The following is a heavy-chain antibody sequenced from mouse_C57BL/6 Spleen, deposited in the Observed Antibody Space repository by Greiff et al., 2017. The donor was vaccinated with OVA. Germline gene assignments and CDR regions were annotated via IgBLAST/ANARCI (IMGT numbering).Heavy chain of an antibody. CDR2: INPGSGGT. D-gene: IGHD3-1*01. Sequence: VQLQQSGAELVRPGTSVKVSCKASGYAFTNYLIEWVKQRPGQGLEWIGVINPGSGGTNYNEKFKGKATLPADKSSSTAYMQLSSLTSEDSAVYVCARSGYGGTGAMDYWGQGTSVTVSS. J-gene: IGHJ4*01. V-gene: IGHV1-54*01. CDR1: GYAFTNYL. CDR3: ARSGYGGTGAMDY.